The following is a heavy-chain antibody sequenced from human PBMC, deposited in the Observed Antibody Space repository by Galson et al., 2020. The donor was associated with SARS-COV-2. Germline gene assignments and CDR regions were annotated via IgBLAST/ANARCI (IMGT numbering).Heavy chain of an antibody. Sequence: TGGSLRLSCAVSGFTFSSYWMSWVRQAPGKGLEWVANIKRDGSKKYYVDSVKGRFTISRDNAKNSLYLQVNSLRADDTAVYYCARVSLEEVSDLWSGSNYYYHCMDVWGQGTTVTVSS. CDR1: GFTFSSYW. J-gene: IGHJ6*02. V-gene: IGHV3-7*05. CDR2: IKRDGSKK. CDR3: ARVSLEEVSDLWSGSNYYYHCMDV. D-gene: IGHD3-3*01.